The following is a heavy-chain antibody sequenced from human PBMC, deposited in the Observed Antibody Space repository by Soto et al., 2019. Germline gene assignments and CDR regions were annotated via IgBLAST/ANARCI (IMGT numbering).Heavy chain of an antibody. CDR3: ARDGELDSRINWFDP. D-gene: IGHD1-1*01. J-gene: IGHJ5*02. CDR2: IIPILGIA. V-gene: IGHV1-69*04. Sequence: SVKVSCKASGGTFSSYTISWVRQAPGQGLEWMGRIIPILGIANYAQKFQGRVTITADKSTSTAYMELSSLRSEDTAVYYCARDGELDSRINWFDPWGQGTLFTFSS. CDR1: GGTFSSYT.